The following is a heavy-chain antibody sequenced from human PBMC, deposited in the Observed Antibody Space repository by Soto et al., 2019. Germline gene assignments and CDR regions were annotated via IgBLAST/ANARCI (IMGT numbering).Heavy chain of an antibody. CDR3: AKAPSRHYDFWSPLGMDV. Sequence: HPGGSLRLSCAASGFTFSSYGMHWVRQAPGKGLEWVAVISYDGSNKYYADSVKGRFTISRDNSKNTLYLQMNSLRAEDTAVYYCAKAPSRHYDFWSPLGMDVWGQGTTVTVSS. CDR1: GFTFSSYG. CDR2: ISYDGSNK. D-gene: IGHD3-3*01. J-gene: IGHJ6*02. V-gene: IGHV3-30*18.